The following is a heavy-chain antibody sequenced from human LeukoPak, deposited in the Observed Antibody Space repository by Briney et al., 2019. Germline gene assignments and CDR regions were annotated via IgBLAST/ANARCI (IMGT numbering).Heavy chain of an antibody. Sequence: KPSETVSLTCFVSGVSISSSSYYWAWIRQPPGKGLEWIGSIYYSGNTYYNPSLKSRLTMSVDTSKNQFSLNLSSVTAADTAVYYCARHDRIIASPLVWGQGTLVTVSS. CDR3: ARHDRIIASPLV. J-gene: IGHJ4*02. CDR2: IYYSGNT. V-gene: IGHV4-39*01. D-gene: IGHD2/OR15-2a*01. CDR1: GVSISSSSYY.